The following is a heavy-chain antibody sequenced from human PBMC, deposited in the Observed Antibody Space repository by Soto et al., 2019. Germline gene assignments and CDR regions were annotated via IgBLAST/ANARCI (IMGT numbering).Heavy chain of an antibody. CDR3: ARDVDTSSHYSRFDP. Sequence: GGSLRLSCAASGFTLTSYGIHWVRQAPGKGLEWVAVIWYDGNRKYYADSVKGRFTISRDTSRNTVYLQMDSLRAEDTAVYHCARDVDTSSHYSRFDPWGQGTLVTVSS. J-gene: IGHJ5*02. V-gene: IGHV3-33*01. CDR1: GFTLTSYG. D-gene: IGHD3-22*01. CDR2: IWYDGNRK.